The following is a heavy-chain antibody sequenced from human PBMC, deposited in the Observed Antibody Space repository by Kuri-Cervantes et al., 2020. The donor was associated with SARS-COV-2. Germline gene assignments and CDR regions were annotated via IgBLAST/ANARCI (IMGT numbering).Heavy chain of an antibody. J-gene: IGHJ4*02. V-gene: IGHV4-38-2*02. Sequence: SETLSLTCTVSGYSISSGYYWGWIRQPPGKGLEWIGSIYHSGSTYYNPSLKSRVTISVDTSKNQFSLKLSSVTAADTAVYYCATCIAAAGSYYFDYWDQGTLVTVSS. CDR3: ATCIAAAGSYYFDY. D-gene: IGHD6-13*01. CDR1: GYSISSGYY. CDR2: IYHSGST.